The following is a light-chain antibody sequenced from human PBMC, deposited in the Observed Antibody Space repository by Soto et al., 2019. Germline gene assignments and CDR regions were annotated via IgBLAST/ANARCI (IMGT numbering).Light chain of an antibody. CDR1: QSVSSSF. Sequence: EIVLTQSPGTLSLSPGERATLSCRASQSVSSSFLAWYRQKPGQAPRLLIYGASSRATGIPDRFSGSGSGTDFTLTISRLEPEDFAVYYCQTYDSSPRTFGQGTKLEIK. J-gene: IGKJ2*01. CDR3: QTYDSSPRT. CDR2: GAS. V-gene: IGKV3-20*01.